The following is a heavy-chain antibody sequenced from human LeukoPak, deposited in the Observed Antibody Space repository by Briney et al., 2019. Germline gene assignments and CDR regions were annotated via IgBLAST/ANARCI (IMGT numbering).Heavy chain of an antibody. CDR1: GFTFSSYS. D-gene: IGHD3-9*01. Sequence: GGSLRLSCAASGFTFSSYSMNWVRQAPGKGLEWVSAISGSGGSTYYADSVKGRFTISRDNSKNTLYLQMNSLRAEDTAVYYCAKDLVLRYFDWLFSGFDYWGQGTLVTVSS. J-gene: IGHJ4*02. V-gene: IGHV3-23*01. CDR2: ISGSGGST. CDR3: AKDLVLRYFDWLFSGFDY.